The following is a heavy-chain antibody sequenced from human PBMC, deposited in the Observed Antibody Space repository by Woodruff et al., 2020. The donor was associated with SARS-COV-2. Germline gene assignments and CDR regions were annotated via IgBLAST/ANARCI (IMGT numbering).Heavy chain of an antibody. J-gene: IGHJ3*02. V-gene: IGHV4-61*07. CDR2: IYYSGST. Sequence: IGYIYYSGSTNYNPSLKSRVTISVDTSKNQFSLKLSSVTAADTAVYYCARPGLGYCSGGSCEEAFDIWGQG. CDR3: ARPGLGYCSGGSCEEAFDI. D-gene: IGHD2-15*01.